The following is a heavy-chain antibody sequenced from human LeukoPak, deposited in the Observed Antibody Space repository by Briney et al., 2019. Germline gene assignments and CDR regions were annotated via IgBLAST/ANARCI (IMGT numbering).Heavy chain of an antibody. V-gene: IGHV3-53*01. Sequence: GGSLRLSCAASGFTFSSYAMSWVRQAPGKGLEWVSVIYRGGSTYYADSVKGRFTTSRDNSKNTMYLQMNSLRAEDTAVYYCARGGTKGGYSDHDIWGQGTKVTVSS. CDR3: ARGGTKGGYSDHDI. J-gene: IGHJ3*02. CDR1: GFTFSSYA. CDR2: IYRGGST. D-gene: IGHD5-12*01.